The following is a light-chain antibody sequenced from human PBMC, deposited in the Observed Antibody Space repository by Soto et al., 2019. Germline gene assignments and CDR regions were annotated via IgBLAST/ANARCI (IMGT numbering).Light chain of an antibody. J-gene: IGKJ2*01. CDR3: HQSYSTPYT. V-gene: IGKV1-39*01. CDR1: QSISTS. CDR2: AAF. Sequence: DIPMTQSPSSLSASVGDRVTISCRASQSISTSLNWYQQKPGKAPKLLIYAAFSFQSGVPSRFSSSGSGTHFTLSISSLQPEDFATYYCHQSYSTPYTFGQGTKLELK.